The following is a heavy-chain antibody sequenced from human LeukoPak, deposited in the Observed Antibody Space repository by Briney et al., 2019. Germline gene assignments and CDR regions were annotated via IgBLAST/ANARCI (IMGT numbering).Heavy chain of an antibody. J-gene: IGHJ5*02. CDR2: ISAYNGNT. Sequence: ASVKVSCKASGYTFTSYGISWVRQAPGQGLEWMGWISAYNGNTNYAQKLQGRVTMTTDTSTSTAYMELRSLRSGDTAVYYCARDISDSSGPNWFDPWGQGTLVTVSS. V-gene: IGHV1-18*01. CDR3: ARDISDSSGPNWFDP. CDR1: GYTFTSYG. D-gene: IGHD3-22*01.